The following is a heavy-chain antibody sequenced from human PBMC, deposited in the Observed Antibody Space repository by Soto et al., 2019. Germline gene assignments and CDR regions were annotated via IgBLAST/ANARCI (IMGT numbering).Heavy chain of an antibody. D-gene: IGHD2-21*01. Sequence: QITLKESGPTLVKPTQTLTLTCSFSGFSLTTSGASVAWMSQFPGKAPEWLALIFWDDDRRYSPSLRTRLTITNAAPRHQGVLKMTNREPVDTATYCYAHRVNFGIAGAQFFEHWGQGILVTVSS. CDR1: GFSLTTSGAS. CDR3: AHRVNFGIAGAQFFEH. CDR2: IFWDDDR. J-gene: IGHJ4*02. V-gene: IGHV2-5*02.